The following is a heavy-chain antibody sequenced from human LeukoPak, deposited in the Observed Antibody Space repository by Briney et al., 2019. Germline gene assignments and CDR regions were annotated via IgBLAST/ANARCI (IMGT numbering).Heavy chain of an antibody. D-gene: IGHD2-15*01. J-gene: IGHJ4*02. V-gene: IGHV3-23*01. CDR1: GFTFSSYA. CDR2: ISGSGGST. Sequence: GGSLRLSCAASGFTFSSYAMSWVRQAPGKGLEWVSAISGSGGSTYYADSVKGWFTISRDNSKNTLSLQMNSLRAEDTAIYCCAKTPVVLVAGRASYFDYWGRGTLVTVSS. CDR3: AKTPVVLVAGRASYFDY.